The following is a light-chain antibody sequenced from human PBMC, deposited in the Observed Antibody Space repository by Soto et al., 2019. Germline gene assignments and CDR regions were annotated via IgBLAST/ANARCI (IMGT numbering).Light chain of an antibody. CDR3: LLDFRYFWA. J-gene: IGKJ1*01. CDR2: AAS. V-gene: IGKV1-6*01. Sequence: AIQLTQSPSSLSASVGDRVTITCRARQAIRTALGWYQQKPGKVPKLLIYAASTLQSAVPSRFSGSGSGTDFTLTISSLQPEDFATYYCLLDFRYFWAFGQGTKVDIK. CDR1: QAIRTA.